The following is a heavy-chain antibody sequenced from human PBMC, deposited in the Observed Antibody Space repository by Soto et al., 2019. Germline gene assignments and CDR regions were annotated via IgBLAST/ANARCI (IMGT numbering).Heavy chain of an antibody. J-gene: IGHJ2*01. V-gene: IGHV3-7*03. CDR1: GFTFSSYW. Sequence: PGGSLRLSCAASGFTFSSYWMSWVRQAPGKGLEWVANIKQDGSEKYYVDSVKGRFTISGDNAKNSLYLQMNSLRAEDTAVYYCARVAIVVVVAATAAPAWYFDLWGRGTLVTVSS. CDR3: ARVAIVVVVAATAAPAWYFDL. CDR2: IKQDGSEK. D-gene: IGHD2-15*01.